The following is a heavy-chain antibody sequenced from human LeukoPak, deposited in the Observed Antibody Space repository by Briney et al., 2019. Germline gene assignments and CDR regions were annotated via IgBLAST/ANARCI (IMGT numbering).Heavy chain of an antibody. CDR3: ARDSPFYGSGSSDY. Sequence: SETLSLTCTVSGGSISSYYWSWIRQPAGKGLEWIGRIYTSGSTNYNPSLKSRVTMSVDTSKNQFSLKLSSVTAADTAVYYCARDSPFYGSGSSDYWGQGTLVTVSS. CDR1: GGSISSYY. V-gene: IGHV4-4*07. CDR2: IYTSGST. D-gene: IGHD3-10*01. J-gene: IGHJ4*02.